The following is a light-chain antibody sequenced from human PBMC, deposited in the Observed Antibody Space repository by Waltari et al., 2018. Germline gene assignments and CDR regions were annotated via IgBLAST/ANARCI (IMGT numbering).Light chain of an antibody. Sequence: QSALPQPATVSGSPGQSITNSCTGTSKDVGSDNLAYWYQQPPGKAPKVLIYEGVKRPSGVSDRFSGSKSGNTASLTISGLQTEDEADYYCCSYAGSTPRIFGGGTKLMVL. V-gene: IGLV2-23*01. CDR3: CSYAGSTPRI. CDR2: EGV. J-gene: IGLJ2*01. CDR1: SKDVGSDNL.